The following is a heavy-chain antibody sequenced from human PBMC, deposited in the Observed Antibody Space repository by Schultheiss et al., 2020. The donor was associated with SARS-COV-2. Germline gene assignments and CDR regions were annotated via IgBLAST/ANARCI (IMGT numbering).Heavy chain of an antibody. V-gene: IGHV3-23*01. CDR2: ISGSGGST. D-gene: IGHD4-11*01. J-gene: IGHJ6*02. CDR1: GFTFSSYA. Sequence: GGSLRLSCAASGFTFSSYAMSWVRQAPGKGLEWVSAISGSGGSTYYADSVKGRFTISRDNSKNTLYLQMNSLRAEDTAVYYCAKDKSNSQPYYYYGMDVWGQGTTVTVSS. CDR3: AKDKSNSQPYYYYGMDV.